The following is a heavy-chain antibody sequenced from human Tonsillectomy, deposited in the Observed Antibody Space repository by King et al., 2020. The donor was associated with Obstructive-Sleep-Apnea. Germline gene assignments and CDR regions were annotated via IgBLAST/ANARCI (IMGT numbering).Heavy chain of an antibody. Sequence: QLQESGPGLVKPSQTLSLTCNVYGASVSSGDYYWSWIRQHPGTGLEWIGHMHYTGGTYYNPSLKSRVTISVDTSRNEFSLRLNSVTAADTAMYYCARDKSQKVLLWFGEYSDQTYDALDIWSQGTMVTVSS. CDR2: MHYTGGT. D-gene: IGHD3-10*01. CDR1: GASVSSGDYY. V-gene: IGHV4-31*03. CDR3: ARDKSQKVLLWFGEYSDQTYDALDI. J-gene: IGHJ3*02.